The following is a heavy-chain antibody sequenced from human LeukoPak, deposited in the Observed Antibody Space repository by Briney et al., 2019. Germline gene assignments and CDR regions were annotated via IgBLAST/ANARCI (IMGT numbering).Heavy chain of an antibody. Sequence: SQTLSLTCAISGDSVSSSFAAWTWIRQSPSRGLEWLGRTYYRSKWFNDYAESLKSRITINPDTSKNQFSLHLNSVTPEDTAVYFCSRGRSLGYCSSTSCYVSDAFDIWGQGTMFTVSS. CDR3: SRGRSLGYCSSTSCYVSDAFDI. J-gene: IGHJ3*02. D-gene: IGHD2-2*01. CDR2: TYYRSKWFN. V-gene: IGHV6-1*01. CDR1: GDSVSSSFAA.